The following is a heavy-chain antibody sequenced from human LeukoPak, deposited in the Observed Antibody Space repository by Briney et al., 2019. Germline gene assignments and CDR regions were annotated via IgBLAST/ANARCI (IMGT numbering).Heavy chain of an antibody. Sequence: SETLSLTCTVSGGSISSYYWSWIRQPPGKGLEWIGYIYYSGSTNHNPSLKSRVTISVDTSKNQFSLKLSSVTAADTAVYYCARDPSNGEENNWFDPWGQGTLVTVSS. J-gene: IGHJ5*02. CDR1: GGSISSYY. V-gene: IGHV4-59*12. CDR3: ARDPSNGEENNWFDP. CDR2: IYYSGST. D-gene: IGHD2-8*01.